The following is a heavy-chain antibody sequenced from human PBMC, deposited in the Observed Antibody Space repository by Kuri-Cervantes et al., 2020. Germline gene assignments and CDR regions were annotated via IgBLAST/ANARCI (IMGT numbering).Heavy chain of an antibody. Sequence: SVKVSCKASGGTFNYYAINWVRQAPGQGLEWMGGIIPFYGITKYEQKFQGRVTMTRNTSISTAYMELSSLRSEDTAVYYCASVPRWIQLWFPYYWGQGTLVTVSS. D-gene: IGHD5-18*01. J-gene: IGHJ4*02. V-gene: IGHV1-69*10. CDR1: GGTFNYYA. CDR2: IIPFYGIT. CDR3: ASVPRWIQLWFPYY.